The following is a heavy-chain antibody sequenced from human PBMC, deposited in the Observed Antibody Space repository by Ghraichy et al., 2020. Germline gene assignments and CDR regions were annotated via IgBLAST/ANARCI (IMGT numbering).Heavy chain of an antibody. CDR3: ASIRGTVVTPVSWYFDL. CDR2: IYSGGST. Sequence: GGSLRLSCAASGFTVSSNYMSWVRQAPGKGLEWVSVIYSGGSTYYADSVKGRFTISRDNSKNTLYLQMNSLRAEDTAVYYCASIRGTVVTPVSWYFDLWGRGTLVTVSS. CDR1: GFTVSSNY. J-gene: IGHJ2*01. V-gene: IGHV3-66*01. D-gene: IGHD4-23*01.